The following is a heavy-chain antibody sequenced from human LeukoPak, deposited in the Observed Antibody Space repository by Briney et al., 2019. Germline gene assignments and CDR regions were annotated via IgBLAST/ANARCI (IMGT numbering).Heavy chain of an antibody. CDR2: INPDDKST. D-gene: IGHD4-23*01. J-gene: IGHJ3*02. CDR3: LTIVETPIDAFDI. Sequence: GGSLRLSCAASGFTFSKYWLHWVRQPPGRGLVWLARINPDDKSTSYADSVKGRFTISIDDAKETLFLQMNSLTAEDTAVYYCLTIVETPIDAFDIWGQGTMATVSS. V-gene: IGHV3-74*01. CDR1: GFTFSKYW.